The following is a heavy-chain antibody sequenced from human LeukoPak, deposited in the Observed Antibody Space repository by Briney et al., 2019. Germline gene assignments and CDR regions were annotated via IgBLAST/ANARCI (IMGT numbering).Heavy chain of an antibody. V-gene: IGHV4-59*08. CDR1: GGSINNYY. CDR3: ARRAPYSYEWSTLDY. Sequence: PSEALSLTCTVSGGSINNYYWSWIRQPPGKGLEWIGYIYYRGSTNYNPSLKSRVTISVDTSKNQFSLKLSSVTAADTAVYYCARRAPYSYEWSTLDYWGQGTLVTVSS. D-gene: IGHD5-18*01. CDR2: IYYRGST. J-gene: IGHJ4*02.